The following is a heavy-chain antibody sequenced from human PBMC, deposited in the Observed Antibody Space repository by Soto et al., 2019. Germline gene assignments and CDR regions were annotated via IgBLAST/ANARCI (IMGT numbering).Heavy chain of an antibody. Sequence: PSETLSLTCAVYGESFSGDYWNWIRQPPGKGLEWIGEINHSGSTNYNPALKSRVTISVDRSKNQFSLKLSSVTAADTDVYYCARGMVGDRAHFAYWAQGTLVTVSS. D-gene: IGHD1-26*01. V-gene: IGHV4-34*01. CDR1: GESFSGDY. CDR2: INHSGST. J-gene: IGHJ4*02. CDR3: ARGMVGDRAHFAY.